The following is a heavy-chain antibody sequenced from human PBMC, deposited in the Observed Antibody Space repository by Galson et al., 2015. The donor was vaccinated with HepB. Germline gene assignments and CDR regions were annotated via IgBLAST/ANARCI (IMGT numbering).Heavy chain of an antibody. V-gene: IGHV3-30*18. CDR3: AKLIGDYGGNSGSLDAFDI. D-gene: IGHD4-23*01. CDR1: GFTFSSYG. CDR2: ISYDGSNK. J-gene: IGHJ3*02. Sequence: SLRLSCAASGFTFSSYGMHWVRQAPGKGLEWVAVISYDGSNKYYADSVKGRFTISRDNSKNTLYLQMNSLRAEDTAVYYCAKLIGDYGGNSGSLDAFDIWGQGTMVTVSS.